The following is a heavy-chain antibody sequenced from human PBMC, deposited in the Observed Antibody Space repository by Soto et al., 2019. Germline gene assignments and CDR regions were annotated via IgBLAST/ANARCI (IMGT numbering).Heavy chain of an antibody. Sequence: SATLSLTCTVSGGSISSSSYYWGWIRQPPGKGLEWIGSIYYSGSTYYNPSLKSRVTISVDTSKNQFSLKLSSVTAADTAVYYCARQIRLGEDYSAFDIWGQGTMVTVSS. J-gene: IGHJ3*02. CDR1: GGSISSSSYY. D-gene: IGHD2-15*01. CDR2: IYYSGST. V-gene: IGHV4-39*01. CDR3: ARQIRLGEDYSAFDI.